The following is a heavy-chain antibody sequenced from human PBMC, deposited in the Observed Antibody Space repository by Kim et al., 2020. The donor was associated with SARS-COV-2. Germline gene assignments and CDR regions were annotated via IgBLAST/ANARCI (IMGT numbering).Heavy chain of an antibody. V-gene: IGHV4-39*01. CDR2: IYYSGST. Sequence: SETLSLTCTVSGGSISSSSYYWGWIRQPPGKGLEWIGSIYYSGSTYYNPSLKSRVTISVDTSKNQFSLKLSSVTAADTAVYYCARPNMVRGVITDYYYGMDVRGQGTTVTVSS. D-gene: IGHD3-10*01. CDR1: GGSISSSSYY. CDR3: ARPNMVRGVITDYYYGMDV. J-gene: IGHJ6*02.